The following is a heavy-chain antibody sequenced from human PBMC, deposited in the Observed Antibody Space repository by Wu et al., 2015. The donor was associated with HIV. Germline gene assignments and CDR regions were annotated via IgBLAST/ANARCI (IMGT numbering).Heavy chain of an antibody. Sequence: QVQLVQSGAEVKKPGSSVKVSCKASGDIFSKYAINWVRQAPGQGLEWMGGVTPMFGTTNYAQKFQGRVTITSDVYTSTAYMEMSSLRSEDTAIYYCARELEDPAIMVRAGFDPWGRGNPGHRLL. CDR3: ARELEDPAIMVRAGFDP. J-gene: IGHJ5*02. D-gene: IGHD3-10*01. CDR1: GDIFSKYA. CDR2: VTPMFGTT. V-gene: IGHV1-69*05.